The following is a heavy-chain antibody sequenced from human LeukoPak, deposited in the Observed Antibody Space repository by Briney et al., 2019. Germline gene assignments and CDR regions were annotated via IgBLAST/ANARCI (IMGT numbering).Heavy chain of an antibody. D-gene: IGHD3-9*01. CDR3: ARALRYFQNYYYYMDV. J-gene: IGHJ6*03. CDR2: IYYSGST. Sequence: SETLSLTCTVSGGSISSSSYYWGWIRQPPGKGLEWIGSIYYSGSTYYNPSLKSRVTISVDTSKNQFSLKLSSVTAADTAVYYCARALRYFQNYYYYMDVWGKGTTVTVSS. CDR1: GGSISSSSYY. V-gene: IGHV4-39*07.